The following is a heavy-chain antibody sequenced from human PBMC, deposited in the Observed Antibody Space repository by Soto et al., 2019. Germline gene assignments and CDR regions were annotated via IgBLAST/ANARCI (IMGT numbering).Heavy chain of an antibody. CDR2: TYYRSKWYN. V-gene: IGHV6-1*01. J-gene: IGHJ6*03. CDR3: ARGAPSKLYYDFWSGYRSGYYYYYMDV. D-gene: IGHD3-3*01. CDR1: GDSVSSNSAA. Sequence: SQTLSLTCAISGDSVSSNSAAWNWIRQSPSRGLEWLGRTYYRSKWYNDYAVSVKSRITINPDTSKNQFSLQLNSVTPEDTAVYYCARGAPSKLYYDFWSGYRSGYYYYYMDVWGKGTTVTVSS.